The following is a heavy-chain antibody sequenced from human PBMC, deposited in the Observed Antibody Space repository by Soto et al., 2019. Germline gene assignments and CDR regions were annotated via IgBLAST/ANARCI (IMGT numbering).Heavy chain of an antibody. CDR3: ARSCGGDCYDYYGMDV. V-gene: IGHV1-18*01. CDR2: ISAYNGNT. Sequence: ASVKVSCKASGYTFTSYGISWVRQAPGQGLEWMGWISAYNGNTNYAQKLQGRVTMTTDTSTSTAYMELSRLRSDDTAVYYCARSCGGDCYDYYGMDVWGQGTTVTVSS. D-gene: IGHD2-21*02. J-gene: IGHJ6*02. CDR1: GYTFTSYG.